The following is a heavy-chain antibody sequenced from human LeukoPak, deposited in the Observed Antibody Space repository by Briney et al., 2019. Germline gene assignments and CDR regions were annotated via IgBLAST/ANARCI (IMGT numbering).Heavy chain of an antibody. V-gene: IGHV4-31*03. Sequence: SQTLSLTCTVSGGSISSGGYYWSWIRQHPGKGLEWIGYIYYSGSTYYNPSLKSRVTISVDTSKNQFPLKLSSVTAADTAVYYCARDHNGLFDYWGQGTLVTVSS. CDR2: IYYSGST. CDR3: ARDHNGLFDY. D-gene: IGHD1-14*01. CDR1: GGSISSGGYY. J-gene: IGHJ4*02.